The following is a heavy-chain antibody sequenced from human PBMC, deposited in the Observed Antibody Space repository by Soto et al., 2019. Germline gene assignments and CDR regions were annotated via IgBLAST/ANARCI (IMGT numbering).Heavy chain of an antibody. J-gene: IGHJ6*02. D-gene: IGHD3-10*01. CDR3: ATRTDYYYGSGSLGGMDV. V-gene: IGHV4-31*03. Sequence: QVQLQESGPGLVKPSQTLSLTCTVSGGSISSGSYYWSWIRQLPGKGLEWIGYIYYSGSTYYNTSLKSRVTISVDTSNNQFSLKLNSVTAADTAVYYCATRTDYYYGSGSLGGMDVWGQGTTVTVSS. CDR2: IYYSGST. CDR1: GGSISSGSYY.